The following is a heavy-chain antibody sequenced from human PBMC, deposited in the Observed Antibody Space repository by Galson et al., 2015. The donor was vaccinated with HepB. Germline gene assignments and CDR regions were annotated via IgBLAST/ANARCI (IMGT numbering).Heavy chain of an antibody. Sequence: SVKVSCKASGYTFTGYYMHWVRQAPGQGLEWMGWINPNSGGTNYAQKFQGRVTMTRDTSISTAYMELSSLRSEDTAVYYCASRANYSVVAFDIWGQGTMVTVSS. V-gene: IGHV1-2*02. CDR1: GYTFTGYY. CDR3: ASRANYSVVAFDI. CDR2: INPNSGGT. D-gene: IGHD5-24*01. J-gene: IGHJ3*02.